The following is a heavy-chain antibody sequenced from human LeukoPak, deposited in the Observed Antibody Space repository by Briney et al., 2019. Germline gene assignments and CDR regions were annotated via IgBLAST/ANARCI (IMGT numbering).Heavy chain of an antibody. CDR2: IIQDGSET. J-gene: IGHJ4*02. CDR1: GFTFNSYW. D-gene: IGHD6-13*01. Sequence: GGSLRLSCAASGFTFNSYWMHRVRQAPGKGLEWVASIIQDGSETNYVDSVKGRFTISRDNAKSSVFLQMNSLRVEDTAVYYCARGLYSSSPQYWGQGILVTVSS. V-gene: IGHV3-7*01. CDR3: ARGLYSSSPQY.